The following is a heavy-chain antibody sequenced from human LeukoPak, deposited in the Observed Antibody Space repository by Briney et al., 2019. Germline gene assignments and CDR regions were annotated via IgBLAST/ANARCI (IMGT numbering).Heavy chain of an antibody. Sequence: GRSLGLSCAASGVTFSSYGMHWVRQAPGKGLEWVAVISYDGSNKYYADSVKGRFTISRDNSKNTLYLQMNSLRAEDTAVYYCAKAFYYDSSGPYPGFDYWGQGTLVTVSS. CDR3: AKAFYYDSSGPYPGFDY. CDR2: ISYDGSNK. V-gene: IGHV3-30*18. J-gene: IGHJ4*02. CDR1: GVTFSSYG. D-gene: IGHD3-22*01.